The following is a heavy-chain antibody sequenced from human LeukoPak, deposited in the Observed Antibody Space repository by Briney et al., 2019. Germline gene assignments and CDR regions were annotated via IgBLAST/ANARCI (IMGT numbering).Heavy chain of an antibody. J-gene: IGHJ3*01. CDR1: GFTFSSYG. CDR3: ATLGTGQIGIVVVTSFPGG. D-gene: IGHD2-21*02. V-gene: IGHV3-30*02. Sequence: PGGSLRLSCAASGFTFSSYGMHWVRQAPGKGLEWVAFIRYDGSNKYYADSVKGRFTISRDNSKNTLYLQMNSLRAEDTAVYYCATLGTGQIGIVVVTSFPGGWGQGTMVTVSS. CDR2: IRYDGSNK.